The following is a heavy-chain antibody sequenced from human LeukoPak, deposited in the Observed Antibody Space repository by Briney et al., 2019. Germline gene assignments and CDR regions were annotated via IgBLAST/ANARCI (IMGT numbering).Heavy chain of an antibody. CDR1: GFTFSSYA. D-gene: IGHD3-10*01. J-gene: IGHJ4*02. CDR3: VRGDHWFDY. V-gene: IGHV3-30-3*01. CDR2: ISYDGSNK. Sequence: GGSLRLSCAASGFTFSSYAMHWVRQAPGKGLEWVAVISYDGSNKYYADSVKGRFTISRDNSKNTLYLQMNSLRAEDTAVYYCVRGDHWFDYWGQGTLVTVSS.